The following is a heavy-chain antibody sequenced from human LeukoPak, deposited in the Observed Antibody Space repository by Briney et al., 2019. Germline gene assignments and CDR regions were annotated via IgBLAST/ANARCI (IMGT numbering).Heavy chain of an antibody. CDR1: DDSIRNFF. V-gene: IGHV4-4*07. J-gene: IGHJ4*02. CDR2: IYTSGST. D-gene: IGHD3-22*01. Sequence: SETLSLTCSVSDDSIRNFFWSWIRQPAGKGREWIGHIYTSGSTDYNPSLRSRVTMSVDTSRNQFSLKLTSVTAADTAVYYCARESKSYDGSGFYHDYWGQGTLVAVSS. CDR3: ARESKSYDGSGFYHDY.